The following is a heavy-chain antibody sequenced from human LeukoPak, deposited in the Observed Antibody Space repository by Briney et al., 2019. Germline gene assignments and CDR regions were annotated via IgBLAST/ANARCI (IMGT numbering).Heavy chain of an antibody. V-gene: IGHV3-30*04. Sequence: QPGGSLRLSCAASGFTFSSYAMHWVRQAPGKGLEWVAVISYDGSNKYYADSVKGRFTISRDNSKNTLYLQMNSLRAEDTAVYYCCTVVTPVDYWGQGTLVTVSS. CDR3: CTVVTPVDY. D-gene: IGHD4-23*01. CDR1: GFTFSSYA. CDR2: ISYDGSNK. J-gene: IGHJ4*02.